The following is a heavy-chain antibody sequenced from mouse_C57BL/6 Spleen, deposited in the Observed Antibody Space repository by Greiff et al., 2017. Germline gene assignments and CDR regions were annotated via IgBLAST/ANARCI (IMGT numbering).Heavy chain of an antibody. CDR3: ARDYDYDWYFDV. D-gene: IGHD2-4*01. J-gene: IGHJ1*03. CDR2: IHPNSGST. Sequence: QVQLKQPGAELVKPGASVKLSCKASGYTFTSYWMHWVKQRPGQGLEWIGMIHPNSGSTNYNEKFKSKATLTVDKSSSTAYMQLSSLTSEDSAVYYCARDYDYDWYFDVWGTGTTVTVSS. CDR1: GYTFTSYW. V-gene: IGHV1-64*01.